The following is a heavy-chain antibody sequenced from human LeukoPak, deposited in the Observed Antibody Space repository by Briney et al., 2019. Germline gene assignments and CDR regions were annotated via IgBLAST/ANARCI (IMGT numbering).Heavy chain of an antibody. J-gene: IGHJ4*02. CDR2: IKKDGSDK. D-gene: IGHD1-26*01. CDR3: AKDRGSGSYFDY. CDR1: GFAFNIYW. Sequence: GGSLRLSCAASGFAFNIYWMTWVRQAPGKGLEWVANIKKDGSDKHYVDSVRGRFTVSRDNSKNTLYLQMNSLRAEDTAVYYCAKDRGSGSYFDYWGQGTLVTVSS. V-gene: IGHV3-7*03.